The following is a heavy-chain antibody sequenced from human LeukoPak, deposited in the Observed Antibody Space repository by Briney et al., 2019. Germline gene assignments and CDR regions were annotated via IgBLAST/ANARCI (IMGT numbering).Heavy chain of an antibody. J-gene: IGHJ4*02. CDR3: ARGHIAAAGTNFDY. D-gene: IGHD6-13*01. V-gene: IGHV4-30-2*01. CDR1: GFTVSSNY. CDR2: IYHGGST. Sequence: LRLSCAASGFTVSSNYMSWIRQPPGKGLEWIGYIYHGGSTYYNPSLKSRVTISVDRSKNQFSLNLSSVTAADTAVYYCARGHIAAAGTNFDYWGQGTLVTVSS.